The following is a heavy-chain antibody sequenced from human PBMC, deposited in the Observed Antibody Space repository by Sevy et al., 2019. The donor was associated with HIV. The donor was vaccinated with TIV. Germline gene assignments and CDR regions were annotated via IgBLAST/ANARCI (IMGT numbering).Heavy chain of an antibody. V-gene: IGHV3-23*01. CDR1: GFTFSSYA. D-gene: IGHD1-20*01. J-gene: IGHJ6*03. CDR2: ISGSGGST. Sequence: GGSLRLSCAASGFTFSSYAMSWVRQAPGKGLEWVSAISGSGGSTNYADSEKGRFTIAIDNYKNTLYLQMNSLRAEDTDVYYIEKDGYKPSVGDENYYYYYMDVWGKGTTVTVSS. CDR3: EKDGYKPSVGDENYYYYYMDV.